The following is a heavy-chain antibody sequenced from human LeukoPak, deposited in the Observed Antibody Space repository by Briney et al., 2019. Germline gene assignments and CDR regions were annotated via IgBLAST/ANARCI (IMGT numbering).Heavy chain of an antibody. D-gene: IGHD3-10*01. Sequence: ASAKVSCKASGYTFTGYYMHWVRQAPGQGLEWMGWINPNSGGTNYAQKFQGRVTMTRNTSISTAYMELSSLRSEDTAVYYCARGRSLLWFGELSPPHYWGQGTLVTVSS. CDR3: ARGRSLLWFGELSPPHY. CDR1: GYTFTGYY. V-gene: IGHV1-2*02. CDR2: INPNSGGT. J-gene: IGHJ4*02.